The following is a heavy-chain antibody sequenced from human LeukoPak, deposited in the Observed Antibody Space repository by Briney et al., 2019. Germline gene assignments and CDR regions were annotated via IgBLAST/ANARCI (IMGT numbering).Heavy chain of an antibody. Sequence: GGSLRLSCAASGFTFSSYWMSWIRQAPGKGLEWVANIKQDGSEKYYVDSVKGRFTISRDNAKKSLYLQMNSLRVEDTAVYYCARAVGWDYYYMDVWGKGTTVTVSS. CDR1: GFTFSSYW. D-gene: IGHD3-10*01. J-gene: IGHJ6*03. CDR2: IKQDGSEK. V-gene: IGHV3-7*01. CDR3: ARAVGWDYYYMDV.